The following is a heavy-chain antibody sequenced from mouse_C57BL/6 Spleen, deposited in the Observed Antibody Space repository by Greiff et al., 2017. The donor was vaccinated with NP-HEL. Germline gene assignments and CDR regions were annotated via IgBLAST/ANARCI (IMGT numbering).Heavy chain of an antibody. CDR1: GYSFTDYN. D-gene: IGHD1-1*01. J-gene: IGHJ2*01. CDR2: INPNYGTT. V-gene: IGHV1-39*01. CDR3: ATSYYYGSSYHFDY. Sequence: EVQLQESGPELVKPGASVKISCKASGYSFTDYNMNWVKQSNGKSLEWIGVINPNYGTTSYNQKFKGKATLTVDQSSSTAYMQLNSLTSEDSAVYYCATSYYYGSSYHFDYWGQGTTLTVSS.